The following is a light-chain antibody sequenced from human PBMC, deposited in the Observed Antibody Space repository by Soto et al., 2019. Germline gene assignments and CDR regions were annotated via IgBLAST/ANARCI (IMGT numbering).Light chain of an antibody. J-gene: IGKJ5*01. Sequence: DIQLTQSPSFLSASVGDRVTITCRASQGISSYLAWYQQKPGKAPKLLIYAASTLQSGGPSRFSGSGSGTEVTLTSSSLQPEDFATYYCQQLNNYPITFGQGTRLEIK. CDR3: QQLNNYPIT. CDR2: AAS. V-gene: IGKV1-9*01. CDR1: QGISSY.